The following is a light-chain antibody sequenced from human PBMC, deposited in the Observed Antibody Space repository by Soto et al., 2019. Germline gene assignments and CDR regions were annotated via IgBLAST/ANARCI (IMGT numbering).Light chain of an antibody. CDR3: QQRSNWPPK. J-gene: IGKJ4*02. CDR1: QAITNN. Sequence: DIHLTQSPSSLSASVGDRVTITCRASQAITNNLAWYQQKPRNPPRLLIYEESTLHSGVPSRFSGRKVGTQFILTIDSLQPEDFAVYYCQQRSNWPPKFGGGTKVDIK. CDR2: EES. V-gene: IGKV1-9*01.